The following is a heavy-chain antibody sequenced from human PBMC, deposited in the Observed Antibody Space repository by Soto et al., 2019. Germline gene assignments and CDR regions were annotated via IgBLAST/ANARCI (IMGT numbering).Heavy chain of an antibody. D-gene: IGHD3-3*01. J-gene: IGHJ6*02. V-gene: IGHV1-18*03. CDR1: GYTFTSYG. CDR3: AIDQGPRCSYYDLWSGYSVPDGMDV. Sequence: ASVKVSCKASGYTFTSYGISWVRQAPGQGLEWMGWISAYNGNTNYAQKLQGRVTMTTDTSTSTAYMELRSLRSDDMAVYYCAIDQGPRCSYYDLWSGYSVPDGMDVWGQGTTVTVSS. CDR2: ISAYNGNT.